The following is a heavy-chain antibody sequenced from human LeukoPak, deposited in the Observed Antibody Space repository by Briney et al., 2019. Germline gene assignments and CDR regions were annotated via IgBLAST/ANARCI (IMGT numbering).Heavy chain of an antibody. CDR1: VFTFSNYW. CDR2: ISIDGTNT. D-gene: IGHD4-11*01. Sequence: GGSLRLSCAASVFTFSNYWMHCVRHSPGKGLVWVLRISIDGTNTNYADSVKGRFTISRDNAENTLYLQMTSLRAEDTAVYYCARDPGHSNYINDYWGQGTLVTVSS. V-gene: IGHV3-74*01. J-gene: IGHJ4*02. CDR3: ARDPGHSNYINDY.